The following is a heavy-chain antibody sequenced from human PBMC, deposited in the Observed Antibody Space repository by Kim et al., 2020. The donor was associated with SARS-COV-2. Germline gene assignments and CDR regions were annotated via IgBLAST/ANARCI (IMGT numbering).Heavy chain of an antibody. CDR3: TRAMGGYSGYEGIGYYYYYGMDV. J-gene: IGHJ6*02. Sequence: GGSLRLSCTASGFTFGDYAMSWVRQAPGKGLEWVGFIRSKAYGGTTEYAASVKGRFTISRDDSKSIAYLQMNSLKTEDTAVYYCTRAMGGYSGYEGIGYYYYYGMDVWGQGTTVTVSS. CDR1: GFTFGDYA. CDR2: IRSKAYGGTT. V-gene: IGHV3-49*04. D-gene: IGHD5-12*01.